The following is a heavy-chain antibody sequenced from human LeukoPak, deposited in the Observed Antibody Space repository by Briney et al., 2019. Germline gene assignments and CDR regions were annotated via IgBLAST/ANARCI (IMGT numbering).Heavy chain of an antibody. CDR3: VTEVSGSFPT. D-gene: IGHD1-26*01. J-gene: IGHJ4*02. CDR1: GFTFSSYA. V-gene: IGHV3-23*01. Sequence: GGSLRLSCAGSGFTFSSYAMSWVRQAPGKGLEWVSAISGSGGDRYYADSVKGRFTISRDNSKNTVYLQMNSLRVDDTAVYYCVTEVSGSFPTWGQGTLVTVSS. CDR2: ISGSGGDR.